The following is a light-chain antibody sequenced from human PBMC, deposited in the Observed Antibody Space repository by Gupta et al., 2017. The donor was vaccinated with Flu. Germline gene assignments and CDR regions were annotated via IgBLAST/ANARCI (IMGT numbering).Light chain of an antibody. CDR2: DVS. Sequence: SDVGGYNYVSWYQQSPGKAPKLMIYDVSNRPSGVSNRFSGSKSGNTASLTISGLQAEDEADYWCTPYTGSRTLPYVFGSGTKVTVL. CDR1: SDVGGYNY. CDR3: TPYTGSRTLPYV. V-gene: IGLV2-14*04. J-gene: IGLJ1*01.